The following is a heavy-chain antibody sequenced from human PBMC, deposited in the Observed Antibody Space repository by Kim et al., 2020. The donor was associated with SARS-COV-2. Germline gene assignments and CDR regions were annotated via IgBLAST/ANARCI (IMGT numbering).Heavy chain of an antibody. Sequence: RGKYLVDSVRGRFTMSRENAKNSLSLQMDNLRGEDTAVYYCARDYGRSFDLWGQGTLVTVSS. D-gene: IGHD4-17*01. V-gene: IGHV3-7*01. CDR2: RGK. CDR3: ARDYGRSFDL. J-gene: IGHJ4*02.